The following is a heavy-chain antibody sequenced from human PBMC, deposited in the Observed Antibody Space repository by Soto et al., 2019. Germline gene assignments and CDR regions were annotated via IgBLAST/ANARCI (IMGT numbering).Heavy chain of an antibody. Sequence: SETLSRTGTVSDGSINSGGYYWSWIRQHPDKGLEWIGYIYYSVSTHYNPALKSRVTISVDTSKSLFSLNLRSVSAADTAVYYCAGGISSSSSWLDPWGPGTLVTVSS. CDR1: DGSINSGGYY. CDR3: AGGISSSSSWLDP. D-gene: IGHD6-6*01. J-gene: IGHJ5*02. CDR2: IYYSVST. V-gene: IGHV4-31*03.